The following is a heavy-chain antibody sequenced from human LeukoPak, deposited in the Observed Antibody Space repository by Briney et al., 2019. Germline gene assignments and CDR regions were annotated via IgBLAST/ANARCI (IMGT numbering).Heavy chain of an antibody. Sequence: PSETLSLTCTVSGGSISSSSYYWGWIRQPPGKGLEWIGSIYYSGSTYYNPSLKSRVTISVDTSKNQFSLKLSSVTAADTAVYYCARTSILWWSNLYYFDYWGQGTLVTVSS. V-gene: IGHV4-39*07. J-gene: IGHJ4*02. CDR1: GGSISSSSYY. CDR3: ARTSILWWSNLYYFDY. D-gene: IGHD2-21*01. CDR2: IYYSGST.